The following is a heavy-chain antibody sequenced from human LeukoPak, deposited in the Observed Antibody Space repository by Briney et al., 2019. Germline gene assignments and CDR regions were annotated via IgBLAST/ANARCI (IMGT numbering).Heavy chain of an antibody. Sequence: PGGSLRLSCAAYGFTFSDYYMSWIRQAPGKGLEWVSYISSSGSTIYYADSVKGRFTISRDNAKNSLYLQMNSLRAEDTAVYYCATFVLSGDDAFDIWGQGTMVTVSS. J-gene: IGHJ3*02. V-gene: IGHV3-11*04. CDR2: ISSSGSTI. CDR3: ATFVLSGDDAFDI. D-gene: IGHD6-6*01. CDR1: GFTFSDYY.